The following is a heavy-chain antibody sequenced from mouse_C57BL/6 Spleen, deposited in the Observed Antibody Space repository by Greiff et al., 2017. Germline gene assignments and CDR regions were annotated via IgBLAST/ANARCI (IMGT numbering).Heavy chain of an antibody. CDR1: GYTFTEYT. V-gene: IGHV1-62-2*01. D-gene: IGHD1-3*01. CDR3: ARHENNLYAMDY. J-gene: IGHJ4*01. Sequence: LEESGAELVKPGASVKLSCKASGYTFTEYTIHWVKQRSGQGLEWIGWFYPGSGSIKYNEKFKDKATLTADKSSSTVYMELIRLTSEDSAVYCCARHENNLYAMDYWGQGTSVTVSS. CDR2: FYPGSGSI.